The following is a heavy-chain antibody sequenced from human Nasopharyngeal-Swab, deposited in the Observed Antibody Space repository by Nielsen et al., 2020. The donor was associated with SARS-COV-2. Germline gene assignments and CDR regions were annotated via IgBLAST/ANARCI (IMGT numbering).Heavy chain of an antibody. V-gene: IGHV1-69*06. CDR2: IIPIFGTA. Sequence: SVKVSCKASGGIFSSYAISWVRQAPGQGLEWMGGIIPIFGTANYAQKFQGRVTITADKSTSTAYMELNSLRSEDTAVYYCATVKTYYYDSSGDRGDAFDIWGQGTMVTVSS. CDR1: GGIFSSYA. D-gene: IGHD3-22*01. CDR3: ATVKTYYYDSSGDRGDAFDI. J-gene: IGHJ3*02.